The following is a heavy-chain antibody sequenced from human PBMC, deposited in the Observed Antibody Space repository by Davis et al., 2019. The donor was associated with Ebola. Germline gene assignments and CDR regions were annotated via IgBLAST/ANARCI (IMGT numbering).Heavy chain of an antibody. V-gene: IGHV3-21*04. Sequence: GGSLRLSCAASGFTFSSYGINWVRQAPGKGLEWVSYLSSSSSYIYYADSVRGRFTISRDNAKNSLYLQMDSLRAEDTAVYYCATTWIQLYEVYWGQGTLVTVSS. CDR3: ATTWIQLYEVY. J-gene: IGHJ4*02. CDR1: GFTFSSYG. CDR2: LSSSSSYI. D-gene: IGHD5-18*01.